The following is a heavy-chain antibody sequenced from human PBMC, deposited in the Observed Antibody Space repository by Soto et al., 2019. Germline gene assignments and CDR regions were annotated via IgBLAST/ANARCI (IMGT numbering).Heavy chain of an antibody. J-gene: IGHJ4*02. V-gene: IGHV4-59*08. D-gene: IGHD3-16*01. CDR3: ARTPRRRDYTLDY. CDR1: GGSISSYY. Sequence: SETLSLTCTVSGGSISSYYWSWIRQPPGKGLEWIGYIYYSGSTNYNPSLKSRVTISVDTSKNQFSLKLSSVTAADTAVYYCARTPRRRDYTLDYWGQGTLVTVSS. CDR2: IYYSGST.